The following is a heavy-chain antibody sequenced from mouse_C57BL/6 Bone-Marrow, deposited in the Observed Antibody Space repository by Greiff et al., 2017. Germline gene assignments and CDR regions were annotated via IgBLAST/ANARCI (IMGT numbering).Heavy chain of an antibody. CDR1: GYTFTSYW. Sequence: VQLQQPGAELVKPGASVKMSWKASGYTFTSYWITWVKQRPGQGLEWIGDIYPGSGSTNYNEKFKSKATLTVDTSSSTAYMQLSSLTSEDSAVYYCARPYYSNYWYFDVWGTGTTVTVSS. V-gene: IGHV1-55*01. D-gene: IGHD2-5*01. CDR3: ARPYYSNYWYFDV. J-gene: IGHJ1*03. CDR2: IYPGSGST.